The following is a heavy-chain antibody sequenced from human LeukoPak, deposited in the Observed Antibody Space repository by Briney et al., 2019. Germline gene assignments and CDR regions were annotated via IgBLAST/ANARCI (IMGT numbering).Heavy chain of an antibody. V-gene: IGHV3-23*01. CDR1: GFTFSSYA. D-gene: IGHD6-19*01. Sequence: GGSLRLSCVASGFTFSSYAMSWVRQAPGKGLEWVSAVSGDGGSTYSSESVKGRFIISRDNSRNTLFLHMSGLRAEDTALYYCAIPTGITVPGPDYWGQGTLVTVSS. J-gene: IGHJ4*02. CDR2: VSGDGGST. CDR3: AIPTGITVPGPDY.